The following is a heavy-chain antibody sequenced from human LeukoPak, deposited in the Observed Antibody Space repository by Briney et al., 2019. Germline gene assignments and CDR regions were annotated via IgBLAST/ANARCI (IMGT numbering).Heavy chain of an antibody. CDR2: ISSSSSTI. D-gene: IGHD2-2*01. CDR3: ARDPYQLPTYYFDY. V-gene: IGHV3-48*02. CDR1: GFTFSSYS. Sequence: GESLRLSCAASGFTFSSYSMNWVRQAPGKGLEWVSYISSSSSTIYYADSVKGRFSISRDNAKNSLYLQMNSLRDEDTAVYYCARDPYQLPTYYFDYWGQGTLVTVSS. J-gene: IGHJ4*02.